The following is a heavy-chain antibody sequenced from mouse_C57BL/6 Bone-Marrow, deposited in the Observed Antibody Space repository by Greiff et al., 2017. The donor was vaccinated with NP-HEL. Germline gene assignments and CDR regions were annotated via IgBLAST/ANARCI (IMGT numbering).Heavy chain of an antibody. CDR2: ISYDGSN. J-gene: IGHJ3*01. D-gene: IGHD1-1*01. Sequence: ESGPGLVTPSQSLSLTCSVTGYSITSGYYWNWIRQFPGNKLEWMGYISYDGSNNYNPSLKNRISITRDTSKNQFFLKLNSVTTEDTATYYCAREYYGSRGFAYWGQGTLVTVSA. V-gene: IGHV3-6*01. CDR1: GYSITSGYY. CDR3: AREYYGSRGFAY.